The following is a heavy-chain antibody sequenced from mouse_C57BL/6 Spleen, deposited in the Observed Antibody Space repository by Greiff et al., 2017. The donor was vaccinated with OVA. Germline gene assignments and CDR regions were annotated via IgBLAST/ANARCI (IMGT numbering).Heavy chain of an antibody. CDR2: IDPSDSYT. Sequence: VQLQQSGAELVKPGASVKLSCKASGYTFTSYWMQWVKQRPGQGLEWIGEIDPSDSYTNYNQKFKGKATLTVDTSSSTAYMQLSSLTSEDSAVYYCASSIPITTVVANYAMDYWGQGTSVTVSS. J-gene: IGHJ4*01. CDR1: GYTFTSYW. V-gene: IGHV1-50*01. D-gene: IGHD1-1*01. CDR3: ASSIPITTVVANYAMDY.